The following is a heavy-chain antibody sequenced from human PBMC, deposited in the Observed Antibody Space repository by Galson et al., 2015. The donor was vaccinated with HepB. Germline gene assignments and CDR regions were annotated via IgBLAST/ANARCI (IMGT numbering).Heavy chain of an antibody. CDR1: GFTFSSYS. Sequence: SLRLSCAASGFTFSSYSMNWVRQAPGKGLEWVSSISSSSSYIYYADSVKGRFTISRDNAKNSLYLQMNSLRAEDTAVYYCARDVNYDIWPGFYYYYYGMDVWGQGTTVTVSS. D-gene: IGHD3-9*01. J-gene: IGHJ6*02. V-gene: IGHV3-21*01. CDR3: ARDVNYDIWPGFYYYYYGMDV. CDR2: ISSSSSYI.